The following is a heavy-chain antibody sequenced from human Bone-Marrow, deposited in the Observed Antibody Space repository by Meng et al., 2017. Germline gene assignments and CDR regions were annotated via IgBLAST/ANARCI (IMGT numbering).Heavy chain of an antibody. CDR2: IITDGSST. J-gene: IGHJ4*02. V-gene: IGHV3-74*01. CDR3: VRLKGYCRDGTCPYDY. Sequence: GESLKISCAASGFTFSSYWMHWVRQSPGKGLVWVSRIITDGSSTIYADSVKGRFTISRDNAKNTLYLQMNSLRVEDTAVYYCVRLKGYCRDGTCPYDYWGQGAQVTVSS. CDR1: GFTFSSYW. D-gene: IGHD2-15*01.